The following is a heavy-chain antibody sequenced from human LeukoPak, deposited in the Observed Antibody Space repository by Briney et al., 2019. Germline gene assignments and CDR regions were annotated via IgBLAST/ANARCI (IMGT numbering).Heavy chain of an antibody. V-gene: IGHV1-69*05. CDR3: ARATSLLTGFDY. Sequence: SVKVSCKASGGTFSSYAISWVRQAPGQGLEWMGGIIPIFGTANYAQKFQGRVTITTDGSTRTAYRELSSVRSEDTAVYYCARATSLLTGFDYGGQGTLVPVSS. J-gene: IGHJ4*02. CDR1: GGTFSSYA. D-gene: IGHD2-8*02. CDR2: IIPIFGTA.